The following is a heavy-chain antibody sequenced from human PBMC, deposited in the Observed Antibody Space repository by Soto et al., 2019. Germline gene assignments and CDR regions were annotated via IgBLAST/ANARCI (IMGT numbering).Heavy chain of an antibody. CDR1: GFTFDDYA. V-gene: IGHV3-9*01. CDR2: ISCNSGSI. Sequence: PGGSLRLSCAASGFTFDDYAMHWVRQAPGKGLEWVSGISCNSGSIGYADSVKGRFTISRDSAKNSLYLQMNSLRAEDTALYYCAKDGYSSGWYYFDYWGQGTMITV. J-gene: IGHJ4*02. D-gene: IGHD6-19*01. CDR3: AKDGYSSGWYYFDY.